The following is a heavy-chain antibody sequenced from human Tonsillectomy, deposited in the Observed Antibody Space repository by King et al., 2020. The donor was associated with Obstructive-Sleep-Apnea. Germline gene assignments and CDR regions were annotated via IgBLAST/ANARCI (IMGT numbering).Heavy chain of an antibody. J-gene: IGHJ4*02. CDR3: ASDRYCSSTSCSLFDY. CDR1: GGSISSTSYY. D-gene: IGHD2-2*01. V-gene: IGHV4-39*07. CDR2: IYYSGST. Sequence: QLQESGPGLVKPSETLSLTCTVAGGSISSTSYYWGWIRQPPVKGLECIGSIYYSGSTYYNPSLKSRITISVDTSKNHVSRKLSSVTAADTAVYYCASDRYCSSTSCSLFDYWGQGTLVTVSS.